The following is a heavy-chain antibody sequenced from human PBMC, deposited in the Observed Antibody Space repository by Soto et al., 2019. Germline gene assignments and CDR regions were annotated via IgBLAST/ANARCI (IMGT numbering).Heavy chain of an antibody. D-gene: IGHD3-3*01. Sequence: ASVKVSCKASGYTFTSYAMHWVRQAPGQRLEWMGWINAGNGNTKYSQKFQGRVTITRDTSASTAYMELSSLRSEDTAVYYCARDHTNFWSGYYNGSYFDYWGQGTLVTVSS. V-gene: IGHV1-3*01. J-gene: IGHJ4*02. CDR3: ARDHTNFWSGYYNGSYFDY. CDR2: INAGNGNT. CDR1: GYTFTSYA.